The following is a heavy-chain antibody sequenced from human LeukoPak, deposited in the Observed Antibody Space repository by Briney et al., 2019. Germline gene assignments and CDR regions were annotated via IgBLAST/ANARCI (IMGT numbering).Heavy chain of an antibody. CDR3: ARVDDLDAFDI. CDR1: GLIFSSHA. Sequence: GRSLRLSCVASGLIFSSHAMHWVRQAPGKGLEWVAVISDDGNNKYYADSVKGRFTISRDNSRNTLYLQMNSLRAEDTAVYYCARVDDLDAFDIWGQGTMVTVSS. D-gene: IGHD2-2*03. J-gene: IGHJ3*02. CDR2: ISDDGNNK. V-gene: IGHV3-30*04.